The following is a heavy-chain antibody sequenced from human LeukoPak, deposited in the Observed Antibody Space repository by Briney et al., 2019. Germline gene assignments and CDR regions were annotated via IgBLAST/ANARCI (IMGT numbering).Heavy chain of an antibody. CDR1: GFTFSSYS. D-gene: IGHD2-2*01. J-gene: IGHJ4*02. CDR2: ISSSSSYI. Sequence: GGSLRLSCAASGFTFSSYSMNWVRQAPGKGLEWVSSISSSSSYIYYADSVKGRFTISRDNAKNSLYLQMNSLRAEDTAVYYCASSTSRTSEYDYWGQGTLVTVSS. V-gene: IGHV3-21*01. CDR3: ASSTSRTSEYDY.